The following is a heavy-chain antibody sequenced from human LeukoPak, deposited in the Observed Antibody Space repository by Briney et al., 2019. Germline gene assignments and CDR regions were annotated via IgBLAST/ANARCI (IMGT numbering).Heavy chain of an antibody. Sequence: SETLSLTCAVYGGSFSGYYWSWIRQPPGKGLEWIGSIYYSGSTYYNPSLKSRVTISVDTSKNQFSLKLSSVTAADTAVYYCARIVRSSGCFDYWGQGTLVTVSS. J-gene: IGHJ4*02. CDR1: GGSFSGYY. D-gene: IGHD6-25*01. V-gene: IGHV4-34*01. CDR3: ARIVRSSGCFDY. CDR2: IYYSGST.